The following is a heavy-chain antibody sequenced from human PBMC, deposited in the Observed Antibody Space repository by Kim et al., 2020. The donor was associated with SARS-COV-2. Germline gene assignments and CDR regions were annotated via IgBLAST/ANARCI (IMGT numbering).Heavy chain of an antibody. CDR2: IRGGGAT. CDR1: GFTFSNYA. J-gene: IGHJ4*02. D-gene: IGHD3-16*01. V-gene: IGHV3-23*01. Sequence: GGSLRLSCAASGFTFSNYAMSWVRQAPGKGLEWVSSIRGGGATFYAGFVKGRFTISRDNSKNTLYLQMSSLRAEDTALYYCAEMVTEFLWGSAVDFWGQGTRVTVSS. CDR3: AEMVTEFLWGSAVDF.